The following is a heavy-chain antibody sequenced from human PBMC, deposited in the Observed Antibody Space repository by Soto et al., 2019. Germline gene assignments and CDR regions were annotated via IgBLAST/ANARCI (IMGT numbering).Heavy chain of an antibody. J-gene: IGHJ5*02. D-gene: IGHD3-10*01. CDR3: ARVVRGVVNWFDP. CDR1: GDTFTNFG. CDR2: IATYNSNR. V-gene: IGHV1-18*01. Sequence: ASVKVSCKTSGDTFTNFGLSWVRQAPGQGLEWMGWIATYNSNRNLAQKFQGRLTLTTDTSTSTAYMELKSLGYDDTAVYYCARVVRGVVNWFDPWGQGTLVTVSS.